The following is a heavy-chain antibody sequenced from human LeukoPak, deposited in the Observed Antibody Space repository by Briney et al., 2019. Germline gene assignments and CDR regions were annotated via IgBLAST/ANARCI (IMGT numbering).Heavy chain of an antibody. D-gene: IGHD2-15*01. V-gene: IGHV4-4*07. CDR3: AREIVLASSNWFDP. CDR2: VYSSWSN. J-gene: IGHJ5*02. CDR1: GGSISSYY. Sequence: SETLSLTCTASGGSISSYYWSWIRQPAGQGLEWIGRVYSSWSNIHTHSLKNRVAMSVDTSENQFSLKLSSVTGADTAVYYCAREIVLASSNWFDPWGQGTLVSVSS.